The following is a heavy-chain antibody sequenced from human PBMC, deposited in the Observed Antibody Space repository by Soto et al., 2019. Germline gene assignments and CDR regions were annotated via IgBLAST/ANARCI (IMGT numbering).Heavy chain of an antibody. CDR2: IIPIFGTA. J-gene: IGHJ5*02. V-gene: IGHV1-69*13. Sequence: ASVKVSCKASGGTFSSYAISWVRQAPGQGLEWMGGIIPIFGTANYAQKFQGRVTITADESTSTAYMELSSLRSEDTAVYYCARDEVTNYDILTGYYNWFDPWGQGTLVTVSS. D-gene: IGHD3-9*01. CDR1: GGTFSSYA. CDR3: ARDEVTNYDILTGYYNWFDP.